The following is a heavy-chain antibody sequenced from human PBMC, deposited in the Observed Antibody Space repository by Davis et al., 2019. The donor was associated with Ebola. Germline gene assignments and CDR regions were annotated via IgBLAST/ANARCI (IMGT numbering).Heavy chain of an antibody. V-gene: IGHV1-69*13. D-gene: IGHD6-13*01. CDR1: GGTFSSYA. J-gene: IGHJ3*02. CDR3: ATRSYPGIAAAGTWGDAFDI. CDR2: IIPIFGTA. Sequence: SVKVSCKASGGTFSSYAISWVRQAPGQGLEWMGGIIPIFGTANYAQKFQGRVTITADEFTSTAYMELSSLRSDDTAVYYCATRSYPGIAAAGTWGDAFDIWGQGTMVTVSS.